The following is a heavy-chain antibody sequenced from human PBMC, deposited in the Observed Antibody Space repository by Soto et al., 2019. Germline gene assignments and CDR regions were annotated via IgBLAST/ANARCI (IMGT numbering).Heavy chain of an antibody. CDR1: GFTFINYG. D-gene: IGHD4-17*01. J-gene: IGHJ4*02. V-gene: IGHV3-30*18. CDR2: ISYDGSNK. CDR3: AKALTTVTSIDY. Sequence: LRLSCAASGFTFINYGIHWVRQAPGKGLEWVAVISYDGSNKYYADSVKGRFTISRDNSKNTVYLQMNSLRPDDTAVYYCAKALTTVTSIDYWGQGTLVTVSS.